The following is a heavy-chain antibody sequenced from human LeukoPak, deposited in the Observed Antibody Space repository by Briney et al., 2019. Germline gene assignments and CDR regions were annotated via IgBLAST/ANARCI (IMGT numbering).Heavy chain of an antibody. CDR3: ARESSYYDFWSGSAWFDP. Sequence: PGGSLRLSCAASGFTFSSYAMHWVRQAPGKGLEYVSAISSNGGSTYYANSVKGRFTISRDNSKNTLYLQMGSLRAEDMAVHYCARESSYYDFWSGSAWFDPWGQGTLVTVSS. CDR1: GFTFSSYA. V-gene: IGHV3-64*01. J-gene: IGHJ5*02. D-gene: IGHD3-3*01. CDR2: ISSNGGST.